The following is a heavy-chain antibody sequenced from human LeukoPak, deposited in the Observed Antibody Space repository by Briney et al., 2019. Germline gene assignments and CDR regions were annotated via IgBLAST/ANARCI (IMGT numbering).Heavy chain of an antibody. Sequence: SEALSLTCTVSGGSISPYYWSWLRQPPGKGLEWIGHIYYSGSSNYNPSLKGRVTMSVDTSKNQFSLKLDSVTTADTALYYCARVAYYSGSGNFDYWGQGTLVTVSS. V-gene: IGHV4-59*01. D-gene: IGHD3-10*01. CDR3: ARVAYYSGSGNFDY. J-gene: IGHJ4*02. CDR2: IYYSGSS. CDR1: GGSISPYY.